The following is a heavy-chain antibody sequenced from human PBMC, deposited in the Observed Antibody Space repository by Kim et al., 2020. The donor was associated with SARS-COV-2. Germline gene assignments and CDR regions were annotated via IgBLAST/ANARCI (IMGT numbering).Heavy chain of an antibody. V-gene: IGHV3-30*01. J-gene: IGHJ4*02. D-gene: IGHD3-22*01. CDR3: ARDVTMIL. Sequence: GSNKYYADSVKGRFTISRDNSKNTLYLQMNSLRAEDTAVYYCARDVTMILWGQGTLVTVSS. CDR2: GSNK.